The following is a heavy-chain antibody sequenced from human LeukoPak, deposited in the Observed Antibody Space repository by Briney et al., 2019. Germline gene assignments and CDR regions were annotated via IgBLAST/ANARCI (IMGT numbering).Heavy chain of an antibody. J-gene: IGHJ3*02. CDR1: GFTFSSYG. CDR3: AKEPPGDYGGAFDI. V-gene: IGHV3-30*18. Sequence: PGGSLRLSCAASGFTFSSYGMHWVRQAPGKGLEWVAVISYDGINKYYADSVKGQFTISRDNSKNTLYLQMNSLRAEDTAVYYCAKEPPGDYGGAFDIWGQGTMVTVSS. CDR2: ISYDGINK. D-gene: IGHD4-17*01.